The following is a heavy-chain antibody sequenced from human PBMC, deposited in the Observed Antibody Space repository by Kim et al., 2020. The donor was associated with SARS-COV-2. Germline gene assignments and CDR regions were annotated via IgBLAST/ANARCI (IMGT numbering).Heavy chain of an antibody. CDR1: GFTFSNYW. Sequence: GGSLRLSCAASGFTFSNYWMSWVRQAPGKGLEWVANIKQDGSEKYYVDSVKGRFTISRDNANSLYLQMNSLRAEDTAVYYCARGRRVIITTSGYYGLDV. V-gene: IGHV3-7*01. D-gene: IGHD3-10*01. CDR2: IKQDGSEK. J-gene: IGHJ6*01. CDR3: ARGRRVIITTSGYYGLDV.